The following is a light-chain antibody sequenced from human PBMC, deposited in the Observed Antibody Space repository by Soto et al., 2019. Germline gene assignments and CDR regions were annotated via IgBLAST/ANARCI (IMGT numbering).Light chain of an antibody. V-gene: IGKV3-20*01. Sequence: EIVLTQSPGTLSLSPGERATLSCRASESVSTSYLAWYQQKAGQAPRLLIYGASFRATGIPDRFSGSGCAADLALTTSRLEPDDFAVYYCQQYDSVPLTFGGGTKVEIK. CDR3: QQYDSVPLT. J-gene: IGKJ4*01. CDR1: ESVSTSY. CDR2: GAS.